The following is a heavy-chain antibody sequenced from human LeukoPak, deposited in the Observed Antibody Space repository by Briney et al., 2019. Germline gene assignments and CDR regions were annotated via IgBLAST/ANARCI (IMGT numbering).Heavy chain of an antibody. CDR3: ARGQDYYDSSGYYYRSDFDY. J-gene: IGHJ4*02. V-gene: IGHV4-34*01. CDR1: GESFSGYY. Sequence: PSETLSLTCAVYGESFSGYYWSWIRQPPGKGLEWIGEINHSGSTNYNPSLKSRVTISVDTSRNQFSLKVSSVSAADTAVYYCARGQDYYDSSGYYYRSDFDYWGQGTLVTVSS. D-gene: IGHD3-22*01. CDR2: INHSGST.